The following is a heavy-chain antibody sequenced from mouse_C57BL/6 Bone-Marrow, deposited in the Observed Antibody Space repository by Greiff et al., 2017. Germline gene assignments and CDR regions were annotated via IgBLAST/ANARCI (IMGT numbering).Heavy chain of an antibody. Sequence: EVLLVESGGGLVQPGGSLKLSCAASGFTFSDYYMYWVRQTPEKRLEWVAYISNGGGSTYYPDTVKGRFTISRDNAKNTLYLQMSRLKSEDTAMYYCASAYCSSSHYALGCWGKGATVTVSS. D-gene: IGHD1-1*01. V-gene: IGHV5-12*01. CDR3: ASAYCSSSHYALGC. CDR2: ISNGGGST. J-gene: IGHJ4*01. CDR1: GFTFSDYY.